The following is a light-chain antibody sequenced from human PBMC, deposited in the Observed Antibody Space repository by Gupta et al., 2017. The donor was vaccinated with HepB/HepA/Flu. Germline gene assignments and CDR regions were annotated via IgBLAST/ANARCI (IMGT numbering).Light chain of an antibody. V-gene: IGKV1-39*01. Sequence: DIQMTQSPSSLSASVGDRVTITCRASQSISSYLNWYQQKPGKAPKLLIYAASSLQSEVPSRFSGSRSLRDFTLTIIILQPEDFPTHSCQQSYSTPPTFGQGTKVEIK. CDR1: QSISSY. J-gene: IGKJ1*01. CDR3: QQSYSTPPT. CDR2: AAS.